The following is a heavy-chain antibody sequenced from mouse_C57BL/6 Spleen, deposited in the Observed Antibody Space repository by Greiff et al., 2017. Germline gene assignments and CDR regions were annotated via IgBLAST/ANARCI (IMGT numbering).Heavy chain of an antibody. CDR2: ISYDGSN. CDR3: AGNTDY. J-gene: IGHJ2*01. D-gene: IGHD2-1*01. CDR1: GYSITSGYY. V-gene: IGHV3-6*01. Sequence: EVQLQESGPGLVKPSQSLSLTCSVTGYSITSGYYWNWIRKFPGNKLEWMGYISYDGSNNYNPSLKNRISITRDSSKNQYFLKLNSVTTEDTATYYCAGNTDYWGQGTTLTVSS.